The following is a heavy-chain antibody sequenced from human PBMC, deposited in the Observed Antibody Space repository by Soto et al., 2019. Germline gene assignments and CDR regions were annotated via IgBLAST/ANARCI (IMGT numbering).Heavy chain of an antibody. J-gene: IGHJ5*02. V-gene: IGHV4-31*03. CDR1: GGSISSGGYY. D-gene: IGHD3-22*01. CDR2: IYYSGST. CDR3: AITSGYADYFDP. Sequence: SETLSLTCTVSGGSISSGGYYWSWIRQHPGKGLEWIGYIYYSGSTYYNPSLKSRVTISVDTSKNQFSLKLRSVTAADTAVYYCAITSGYADYFDPLGQATLVTVPS.